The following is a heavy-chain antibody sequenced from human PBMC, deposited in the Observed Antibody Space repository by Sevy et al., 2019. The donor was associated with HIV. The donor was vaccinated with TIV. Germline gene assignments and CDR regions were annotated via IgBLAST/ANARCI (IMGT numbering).Heavy chain of an antibody. CDR2: ISDDGNNK. CDR1: GFTFSTYA. Sequence: GGSLRLSCTASGFTFSTYAMYWVRQAPGKGLEWVAVISDDGNNKDYADSVKGRFTISRDNAKNSLYLQMNSLRVEDTAAYYCARARAYYYDNSGYSFDYWGQGTLVTVSS. CDR3: ARARAYYYDNSGYSFDY. D-gene: IGHD3-22*01. J-gene: IGHJ4*02. V-gene: IGHV3-30*04.